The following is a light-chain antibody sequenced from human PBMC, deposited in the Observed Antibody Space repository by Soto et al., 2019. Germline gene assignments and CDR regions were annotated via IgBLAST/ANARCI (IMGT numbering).Light chain of an antibody. V-gene: IGKV3-15*01. CDR1: QGLNIN. CDR2: GAS. Sequence: ETVMTQSPATLSVSPGETATLSCRTSQGLNINLAWYQQKLGQAPRVLICGASTRATGIPARFSGSGSGTEFILTISSLQSEDFAVYYCQQYGSSPRTFGQGTKVDI. CDR3: QQYGSSPRT. J-gene: IGKJ1*01.